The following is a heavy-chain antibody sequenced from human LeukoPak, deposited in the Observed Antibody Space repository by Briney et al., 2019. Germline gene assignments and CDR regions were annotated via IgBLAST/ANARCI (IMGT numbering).Heavy chain of an antibody. J-gene: IGHJ4*02. D-gene: IGHD6-19*01. CDR1: GFTFSSYA. CDR2: ISYDGSNK. CDR3: ARGTVAEYYFDY. V-gene: IGHV3-30-3*01. Sequence: GGSLRLSCAASGFTFSSYAMHWVRQAPGKGLEWVAVISYDGSNKYHADSVKGRFTISRDNSKNTLYLQMNSLRAEDTAVYYCARGTVAEYYFDYWGQGTLVTVSS.